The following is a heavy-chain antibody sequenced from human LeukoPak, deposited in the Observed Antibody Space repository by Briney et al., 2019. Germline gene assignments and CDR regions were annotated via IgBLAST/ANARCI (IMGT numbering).Heavy chain of an antibody. D-gene: IGHD2-2*01. CDR2: ISSSSSYI. J-gene: IGHJ6*04. CDR1: GFTFSSYS. V-gene: IGHV3-21*01. Sequence: VGSLRLSCAASGFTFSSYSMNWVRQAPGKGLEWVSSISSSSSYIYYADSVKGRFTISRDNANNSLYLQMNSLRAEDTAVYYCARDSTRGPYYYYYGMDVWGKGTTVTVSS. CDR3: ARDSTRGPYYYYYGMDV.